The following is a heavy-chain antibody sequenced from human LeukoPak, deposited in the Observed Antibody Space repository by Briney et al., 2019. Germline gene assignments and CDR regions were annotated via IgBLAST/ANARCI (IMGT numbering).Heavy chain of an antibody. CDR2: IYHSGST. V-gene: IGHV4-38-2*02. Sequence: SETLSLTCTVSGYAISSGYYWGWIRQPPGKGLEWIGSIYHSGSTYYNPSLKSRVTISVDTSKNQFSLRLSSVTAADTAVYYCARVSGYNLNLNWFDPWGQGTLVTVSS. D-gene: IGHD1-20*01. CDR3: ARVSGYNLNLNWFDP. CDR1: GYAISSGYY. J-gene: IGHJ5*02.